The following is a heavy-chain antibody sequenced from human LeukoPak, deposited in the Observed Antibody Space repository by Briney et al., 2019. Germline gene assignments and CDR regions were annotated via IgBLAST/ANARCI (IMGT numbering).Heavy chain of an antibody. J-gene: IGHJ4*02. D-gene: IGHD2-2*01. Sequence: GGSLRLSCAASGFSFSSHGMSWVRQAPGKGLEWVSGIIGGAGSTYYADSVKGRFTISGDNSKNTLFLQMNSLRAEDTAVYYCAHGAVYQLDYWGQGALVTVSS. V-gene: IGHV3-23*01. CDR1: GFSFSSHG. CDR3: AHGAVYQLDY. CDR2: IIGGAGST.